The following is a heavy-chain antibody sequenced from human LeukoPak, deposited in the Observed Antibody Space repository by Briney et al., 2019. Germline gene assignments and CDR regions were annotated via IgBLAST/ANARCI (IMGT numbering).Heavy chain of an antibody. J-gene: IGHJ4*02. Sequence: GGSLRLSCAASGFTFSSYSMNWVRQAPGKGLVWVSRINSDGSSVTYADSVKGRFTISRDNAKNTLYLQMNSLRVEDTAVYYCAREGRVSGYDFDCWGQGTLVTVSS. CDR3: AREGRVSGYDFDC. CDR1: GFTFSSYS. V-gene: IGHV3-74*03. D-gene: IGHD5-12*01. CDR2: INSDGSSV.